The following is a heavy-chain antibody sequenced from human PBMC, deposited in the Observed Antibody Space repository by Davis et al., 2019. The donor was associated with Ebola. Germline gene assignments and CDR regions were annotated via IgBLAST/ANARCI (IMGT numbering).Heavy chain of an antibody. D-gene: IGHD3-3*01. J-gene: IGHJ4*02. Sequence: ASVKVSCKASGYTFTSYGISWVRQAPGQGLEWMGWISAYNGNTNYAQKLQGRVTMTTDTSTSTAYMELRSLRSDDTAVYYCARGITVFGVVSHFDFWGQGTLVTVSS. V-gene: IGHV1-18*01. CDR3: ARGITVFGVVSHFDF. CDR2: ISAYNGNT. CDR1: GYTFTSYG.